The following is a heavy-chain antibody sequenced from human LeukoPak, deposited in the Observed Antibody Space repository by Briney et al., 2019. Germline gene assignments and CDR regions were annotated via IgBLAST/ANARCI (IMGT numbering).Heavy chain of an antibody. J-gene: IGHJ4*02. CDR3: ARELLWFGELLYPINYFDY. CDR1: GFTFSSYG. D-gene: IGHD3-10*01. V-gene: IGHV3-30*03. CDR2: ISYDGSNK. Sequence: GGSLRLSCVASGFTFSSYGMHWVRQAPGKGLEWVAVISYDGSNKYYVDSVKGRFTISRDNAKNSLYLQMNSLRAEDTAVYYCARELLWFGELLYPINYFDYWGQGTLVTVSS.